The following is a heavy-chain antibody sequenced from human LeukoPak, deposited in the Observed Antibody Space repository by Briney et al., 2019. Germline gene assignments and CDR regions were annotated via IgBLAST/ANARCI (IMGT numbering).Heavy chain of an antibody. J-gene: IGHJ5*01. D-gene: IGHD2-8*01. CDR3: ARAVLATKSEHWFDS. CDR1: GGSISSSSYY. CDR2: IYYSGST. V-gene: IGHV4-39*07. Sequence: SETLSLTCTVSGGSISSSSYYWGWIRQPPGKGLEWIGSIYYSGSTYYNPSLKSRVTISVDTSKNQFSLKLSSVTAADTAVYYCARAVLATKSEHWFDSWGQGTLVTVSS.